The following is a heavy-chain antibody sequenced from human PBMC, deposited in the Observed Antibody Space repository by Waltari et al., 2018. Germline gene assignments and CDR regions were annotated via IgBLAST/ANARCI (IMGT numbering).Heavy chain of an antibody. V-gene: IGHV4-4*02. CDR1: GDSLHSLSW. J-gene: IGHJ4*02. CDR3: AKISLHREGYS. D-gene: IGHD2-15*01. CDR2: VFQSGSA. Sequence: QLQESGPGLVESSGTLSLTCTVSGDSLHSLSWWTWVRQPPGKGLEWIGEVFQSGSANYSPSLKSRVTLSVDKSTNQFFLTLNSVTAADTAMYYCAKISLHREGYSWGQGTLVTV.